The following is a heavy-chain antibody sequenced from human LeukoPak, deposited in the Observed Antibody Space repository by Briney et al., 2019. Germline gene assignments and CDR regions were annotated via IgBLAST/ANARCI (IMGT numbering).Heavy chain of an antibody. Sequence: SVKVSCKACGGTFSRYAISWVRPAAGQGLEWMGGIIPIFGTANYAQKFQGRVTITADESTSTAYLELSSMRCDDTAVYYCGREYCSGGSCLNWFVPWGEGTLVTVS. J-gene: IGHJ5*02. D-gene: IGHD2-15*01. V-gene: IGHV1-69*01. CDR2: IIPIFGTA. CDR1: GGTFSRYA. CDR3: GREYCSGGSCLNWFVP.